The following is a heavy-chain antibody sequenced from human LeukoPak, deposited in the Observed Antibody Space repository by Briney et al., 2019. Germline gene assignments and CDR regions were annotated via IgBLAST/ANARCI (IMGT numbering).Heavy chain of an antibody. CDR3: ARWQPGFDP. CDR2: IKQDGSEK. D-gene: IGHD6-13*01. V-gene: IGHV3-7*01. J-gene: IGHJ5*02. CDR1: GFTFSNYW. Sequence: GGSLRLSCAASGFTFSNYWMSWVRQAPGKGLEWVANIKQDGSEKYYVDPVEGRFAISRDNAQNSLYLQMNSLRVEDTAMYYCARWQPGFDPWGQGTLVTVSS.